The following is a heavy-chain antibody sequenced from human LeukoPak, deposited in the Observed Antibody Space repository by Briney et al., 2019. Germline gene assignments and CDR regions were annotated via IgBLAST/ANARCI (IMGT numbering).Heavy chain of an antibody. J-gene: IGHJ4*02. CDR1: GFIFSDYG. CDR2: IAYDGNNT. V-gene: IGHV3-30*03. CDR3: TRGMLRQPPDY. Sequence: GGSLRLSCVASGFIFSDYGIQWVRQAPGKGLEWVAVIAYDGNNTYYGDSVRGRFTISRDNSKNTLYLQMNSLRVEDTAIYYCTRGMLRQPPDYWGQGMLVTVSS. D-gene: IGHD3-10*02.